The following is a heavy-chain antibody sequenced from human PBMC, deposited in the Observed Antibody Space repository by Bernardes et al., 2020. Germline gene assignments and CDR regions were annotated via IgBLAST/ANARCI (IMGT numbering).Heavy chain of an antibody. V-gene: IGHV1-2*05. CDR1: GYTFTGYY. CDR2: INPNSGGT. J-gene: IGHJ3*02. D-gene: IGHD1-26*01. Sequence: ASVKVSCKASGYTFTGYYMHWVRQAPGQGLEWMGRINPNSGGTNYAQKFQGRVTMTRDTSISTAYMELSRLRSDDTVVYYCARGGYSGSYYSPHAAFDIWGQGTMVTVSS. CDR3: ARGGYSGSYYSPHAAFDI.